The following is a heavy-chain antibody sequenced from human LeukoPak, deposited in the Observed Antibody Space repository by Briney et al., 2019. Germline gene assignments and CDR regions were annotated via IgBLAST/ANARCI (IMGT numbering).Heavy chain of an antibody. CDR2: IYSGGST. Sequence: PGGSLRLSCAASGFTVSSNYMSWVRQAPGKGLEWVSVIYSGGSTYYADSVKGRFTISRDNSKNTLYLQMNSLRAEDTAVYYCATALPRSLGYYYYYGMDVWGQGTTVTVSS. J-gene: IGHJ6*02. V-gene: IGHV3-53*01. CDR3: ATALPRSLGYYYYYGMDV. D-gene: IGHD3-16*01. CDR1: GFTVSSNY.